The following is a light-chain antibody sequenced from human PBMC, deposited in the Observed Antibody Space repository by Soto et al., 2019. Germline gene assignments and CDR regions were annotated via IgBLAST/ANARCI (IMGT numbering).Light chain of an antibody. Sequence: DIQMTQSPSTLSASVGDRVTITCRASQSISSRLAWYQQKPGKVPKLLIYKASSLESGVPSRFSGSGSGTEFTLTISRLQPDDFATYYCQQYDSYSWTFGQGTKVEI. J-gene: IGKJ1*01. CDR1: QSISSR. CDR2: KAS. V-gene: IGKV1-5*03. CDR3: QQYDSYSWT.